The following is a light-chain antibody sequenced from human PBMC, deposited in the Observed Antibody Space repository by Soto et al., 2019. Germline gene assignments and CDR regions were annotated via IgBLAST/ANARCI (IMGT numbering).Light chain of an antibody. J-gene: IGKJ1*01. CDR3: QQRSNWPRT. CDR2: DIS. Sequence: EIVLTQSPATLSLSPGERATLSCRASQSVCNYLAWYQQKPGQAPRLLIDDISTRAAGIPARFSGSGSGSDFTLTISSLEPEDFAVYYGQQRSNWPRTFGQGTKVEIK. V-gene: IGKV3-11*01. CDR1: QSVCNY.